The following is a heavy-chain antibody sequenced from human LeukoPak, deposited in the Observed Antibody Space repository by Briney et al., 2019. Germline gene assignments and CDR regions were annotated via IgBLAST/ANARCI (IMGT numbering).Heavy chain of an antibody. CDR2: IYYSGST. V-gene: IGHV4-39*07. D-gene: IGHD5-18*01. CDR1: GGSISSSSYY. CDR3: ARDWEDVDTAMVGS. Sequence: SETLSLTCTVSGGSISSSSYYWGWIRQPPGKGLEWIGSIYYSGSTYYNPSLKSRVTISVDTSKNQFSLKLSSVTAADTAVYYCARDWEDVDTAMVGSWGQGTLVTVSS. J-gene: IGHJ5*02.